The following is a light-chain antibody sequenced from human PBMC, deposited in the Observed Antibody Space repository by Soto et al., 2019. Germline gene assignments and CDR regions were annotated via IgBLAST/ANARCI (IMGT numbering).Light chain of an antibody. J-gene: IGKJ2*01. CDR3: QQRSNWPTT. CDR1: QSVSSY. V-gene: IGKV3-11*01. CDR2: DAS. Sequence: IVLAQSPATLSLSPGERATLSCRASQSVSSYLAWYQQKPGQAPRLLIYDASNRATGIPARFSGSGSGTDFTLTISSLETEDFAVYYCQQRSNWPTTFGQGTK.